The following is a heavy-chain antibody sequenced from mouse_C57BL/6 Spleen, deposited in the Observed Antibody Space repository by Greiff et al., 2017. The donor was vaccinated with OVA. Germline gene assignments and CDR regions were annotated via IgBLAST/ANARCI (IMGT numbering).Heavy chain of an antibody. D-gene: IGHD1-1*01. V-gene: IGHV5-9-1*02. CDR1: GFTFSSYA. Sequence: EVQLVESGEGLVKPGGSLKLSCAASGFTFSSYAMSWVRQTPEKRLEWVAYISSGGDYIYYADTVKGRFTISRDNARNTLYLQMSSLKSEDTAMYYCTRDSYGSSYFDYWGQGTTLTVSS. CDR3: TRDSYGSSYFDY. CDR2: ISSGGDYI. J-gene: IGHJ2*01.